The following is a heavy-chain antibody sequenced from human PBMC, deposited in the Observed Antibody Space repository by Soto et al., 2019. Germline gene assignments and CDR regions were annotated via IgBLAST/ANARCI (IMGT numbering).Heavy chain of an antibody. V-gene: IGHV4-30-4*01. CDR1: GGSISSGDYY. Sequence: TSETLSVTCTVSGGSISSGDYYRSWIRQPPGKGLEWIGYIYYSGSTYYNPSLKSRVTISVDTSKNQFSLKLSSGTAADTAVYYCARATLRPYDFWSRASGNWFDPWGQGTLVTVSS. J-gene: IGHJ5*02. CDR3: ARATLRPYDFWSRASGNWFDP. CDR2: IYYSGST. D-gene: IGHD3-3*01.